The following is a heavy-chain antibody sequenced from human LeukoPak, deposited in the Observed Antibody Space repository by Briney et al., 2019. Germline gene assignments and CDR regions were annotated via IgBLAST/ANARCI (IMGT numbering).Heavy chain of an antibody. CDR1: GDSTNTYF. CDR3: ARVRSGYSYYYYYGMDV. CDR2: IYYTGTT. Sequence: PSETLSLTCTISGDSTNTYFWSWIRQPPGKGLEWIGYIYYTGTTNYNPSLKSRVTISVDTSKNQFSLKLSSVTAADTAVYYCARVRSGYSYYYYYGMDVWGQGTTVTVSS. D-gene: IGHD3-22*01. J-gene: IGHJ6*02. V-gene: IGHV4-59*01.